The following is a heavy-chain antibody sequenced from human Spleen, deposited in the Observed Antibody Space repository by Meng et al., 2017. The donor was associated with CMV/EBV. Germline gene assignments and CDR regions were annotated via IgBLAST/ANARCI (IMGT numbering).Heavy chain of an antibody. D-gene: IGHD6-13*01. J-gene: IGHJ3*02. CDR2: ISSSSNYT. V-gene: IGHV3-21*01. CDR3: ARYLAIAAAGLNDAFDI. CDR1: GFTFSDYN. Sequence: GESLKISCAASGFTFSDYNMNWVRQAPGKGLEWVSSISSSSNYTYYADSVKGRFTISRDNSKNTLYLQMNSLRAEDTAVYYCARYLAIAAAGLNDAFDIWGQGTMVTVSS.